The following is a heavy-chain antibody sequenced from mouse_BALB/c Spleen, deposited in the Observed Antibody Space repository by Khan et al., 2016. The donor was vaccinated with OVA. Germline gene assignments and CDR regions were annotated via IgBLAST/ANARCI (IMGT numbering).Heavy chain of an antibody. CDR3: ARSNYYGSSLDAMDY. CDR2: IGPGSGST. V-gene: IGHV1S41*01. Sequence: DLVKPGASVKLSCKASGYTFTSYWINWIKQRPGQGLEWIGRIGPGSGSTSYNEMFTGKATLTVDTTSSTAYIQLSGLSSEDSAVYVCARSNYYGSSLDAMDYWGQGTSVTVSS. J-gene: IGHJ4*01. CDR1: GYTFTSYW. D-gene: IGHD1-1*01.